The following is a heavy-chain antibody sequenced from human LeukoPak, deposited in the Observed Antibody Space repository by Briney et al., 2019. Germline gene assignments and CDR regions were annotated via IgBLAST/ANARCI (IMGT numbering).Heavy chain of an antibody. CDR2: IYPGDSDT. CDR3: ARQVDTTIIDY. CDR1: GYTLTSYW. J-gene: IGHJ4*02. D-gene: IGHD5-18*01. Sequence: GESLKISCKGSGYTLTSYWFGWVRQMPGKGLEWMGIIYPGDSDTRYSPSFQGQVTISVDKSISTAYLQWSSLKASDSAMYFCARQVDTTIIDYWGQGTLVTVSS. V-gene: IGHV5-51*01.